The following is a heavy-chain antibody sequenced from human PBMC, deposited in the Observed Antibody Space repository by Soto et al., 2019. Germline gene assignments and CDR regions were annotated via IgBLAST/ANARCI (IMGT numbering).Heavy chain of an antibody. CDR3: AGGPAAMSWFDP. Sequence: PSETLSLICTVSGGSISSSSYYWGWIRQPPGKGLEWIGSIYYSGSTYYNPSLKSRVTISVDTSKNQFSLKLSSVTAADTAVYYCAGGPAAMSWFDPWGQGTLVTVSS. CDR2: IYYSGST. V-gene: IGHV4-39*01. CDR1: GGSISSSSYY. D-gene: IGHD2-2*01. J-gene: IGHJ5*02.